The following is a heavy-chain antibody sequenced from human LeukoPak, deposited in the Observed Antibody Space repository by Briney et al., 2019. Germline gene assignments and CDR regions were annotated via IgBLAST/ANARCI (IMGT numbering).Heavy chain of an antibody. Sequence: PGGSLRLSCAASGFTFSSYGMHWVRKAPGPGLEWVAFIRYDGSNKYYADSVKGRFTISRDNSKNTLYLQMNSLRAEDTALYYCAKDYDDKFDYWGQGTLVTVSS. CDR1: GFTFSSYG. CDR2: IRYDGSNK. CDR3: AKDYDDKFDY. J-gene: IGHJ4*02. D-gene: IGHD3-9*01. V-gene: IGHV3-30*02.